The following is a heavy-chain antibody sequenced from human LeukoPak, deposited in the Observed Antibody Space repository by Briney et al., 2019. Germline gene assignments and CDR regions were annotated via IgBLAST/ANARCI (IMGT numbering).Heavy chain of an antibody. CDR2: INRDGGRT. CDR1: GFTFSTSW. V-gene: IGHV3-74*01. Sequence: SGGSLTLSCPPSGFTFSTSWMRWVRQAARKGLVWVSQINRDGGRTRYADSVKGRLTISRDNAKNTVYLQMNSLRTDDTAMYYCARGRNGFFDYWGHGTLVTVSS. CDR3: ARGRNGFFDY. J-gene: IGHJ4*01. D-gene: IGHD5-24*01.